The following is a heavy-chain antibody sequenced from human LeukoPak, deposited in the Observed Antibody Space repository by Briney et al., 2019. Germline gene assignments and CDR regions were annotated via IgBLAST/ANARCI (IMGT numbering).Heavy chain of an antibody. J-gene: IGHJ6*03. D-gene: IGHD2-2*01. Sequence: SETLSLTCTVSGGSISSNSYYWGWIRQPPGRGLEWIVSIYYSGSTNYNPSLKSRVTISVDTSKNQFSLMLSSVTAADTAVYYCAREVVEYCSSTSCQYYYYYMDVWGKGTTVTISS. CDR1: GGSISSNSYY. V-gene: IGHV4-39*07. CDR2: IYYSGST. CDR3: AREVVEYCSSTSCQYYYYYMDV.